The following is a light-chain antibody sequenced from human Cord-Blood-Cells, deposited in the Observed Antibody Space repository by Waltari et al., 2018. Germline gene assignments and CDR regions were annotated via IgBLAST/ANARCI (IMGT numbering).Light chain of an antibody. J-gene: IGLJ2*01. CDR1: SSNIGAGYH. CDR2: GNS. CDR3: QSYDSSLSGSV. V-gene: IGLV1-40*01. Sequence: QSVLTQPPSVSGAPGQRVTIPCTGSSSNIGAGYHVHWYQQLPGTAPNLLIYGNSNRPSGVPDRFSGSKSGTSASLAITGLQAEDEADYYCQSYDSSLSGSVFGGGTKLTVL.